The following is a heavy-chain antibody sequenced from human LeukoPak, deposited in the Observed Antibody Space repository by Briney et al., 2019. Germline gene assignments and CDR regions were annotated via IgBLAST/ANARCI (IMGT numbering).Heavy chain of an antibody. V-gene: IGHV4-59*01. CDR3: ARVVYAIFGYYYYYMDV. CDR2: IYYSGST. CDR1: GGSFSGYY. D-gene: IGHD2-8*01. Sequence: PSETLSLTCAVYGGSFSGYYWSWIRQPPGKGLEWIGYIYYSGSTNYNPSLKSRVTISVDTSKNQFSLKLSSVTAADTAVYYCARVVYAIFGYYYYYMDVWGKGTTVTVSS. J-gene: IGHJ6*03.